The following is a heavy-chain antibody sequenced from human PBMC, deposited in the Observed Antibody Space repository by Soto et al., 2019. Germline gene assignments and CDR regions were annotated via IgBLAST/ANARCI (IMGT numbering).Heavy chain of an antibody. CDR3: TTELYYYGSGSYYKSSRDAFDI. J-gene: IGHJ3*02. V-gene: IGHV3-15*07. CDR1: GFTFSNAW. CDR2: IKSKTDGGTT. D-gene: IGHD3-10*01. Sequence: PGGSLRLSCAASGFTFSNAWMNWVRQAPGKGLEWVGRIKSKTDGGTTDYAAPVKGRFTISRDDSKNTLYLQMNSLKTEDTAVYYCTTELYYYGSGSYYKSSRDAFDIWGQGTMVTVSS.